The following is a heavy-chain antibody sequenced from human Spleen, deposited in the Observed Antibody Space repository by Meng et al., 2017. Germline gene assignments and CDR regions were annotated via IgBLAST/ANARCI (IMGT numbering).Heavy chain of an antibody. J-gene: IGHJ4*02. D-gene: IGHD4-11*01. Sequence: QVHLQQWGAGLLKPSETLSLTCVVSGGFFSDYYWSWIRQPPGKGLEWIGEINHSGSTNYNPSLESRATISVDTSQNNLSLRLSSVTAADSAVYYCARGPTTMAHDFDYWGQGTLVTVSS. CDR1: GGFFSDYY. V-gene: IGHV4-34*01. CDR3: ARGPTTMAHDFDY. CDR2: INHSGST.